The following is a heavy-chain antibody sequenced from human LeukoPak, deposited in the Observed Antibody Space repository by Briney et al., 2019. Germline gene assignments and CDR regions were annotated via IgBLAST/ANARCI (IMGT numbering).Heavy chain of an antibody. V-gene: IGHV1-8*01. D-gene: IGHD2-2*01. CDR1: GYTFTSYD. CDR2: MNPNSGNT. CDR3: ARAAEGYCSSTSCFTFDY. Sequence: ASVKVSCKASGYTFTSYDINWVRQATGQGLEWMGWMNPNSGNTGYAQKFQGRVTITADESTSTAYMELSSLRSEDTAVYYCARAAEGYCSSTSCFTFDYWGQGTLVTVSS. J-gene: IGHJ4*02.